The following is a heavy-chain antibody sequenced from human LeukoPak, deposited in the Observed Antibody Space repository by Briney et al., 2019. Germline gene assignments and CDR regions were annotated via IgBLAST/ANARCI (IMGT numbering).Heavy chain of an antibody. Sequence: GASVKVSCKASGGTFSSYAISWVRQAPGQGLEWMGRIIPILGIANYAQRFQCRVTITADKSTSTAYMELSSLRSEDTAVYYCARDTYYYDSSGYYYLDYWGQGTLVTVSS. D-gene: IGHD3-22*01. CDR3: ARDTYYYDSSGYYYLDY. CDR2: IIPILGIA. J-gene: IGHJ4*02. V-gene: IGHV1-69*04. CDR1: GGTFSSYA.